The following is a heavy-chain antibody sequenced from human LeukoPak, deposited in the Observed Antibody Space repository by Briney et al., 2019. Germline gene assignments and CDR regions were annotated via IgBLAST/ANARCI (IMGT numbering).Heavy chain of an antibody. V-gene: IGHV1-2*02. J-gene: IGHJ4*02. CDR1: GYTFTGYY. CDR2: INPNSGGT. Sequence: LEASVKVSCKASGYTFTGYYMHWVRQAPGQGLEWMGCINPNSGGTNYAQKFQGRVTMTRDTSISTAYMELSRLRSDDTAVYYCARTIPKYYYDSSGWFDYWGQGTLVTVSS. CDR3: ARTIPKYYYDSSGWFDY. D-gene: IGHD3-22*01.